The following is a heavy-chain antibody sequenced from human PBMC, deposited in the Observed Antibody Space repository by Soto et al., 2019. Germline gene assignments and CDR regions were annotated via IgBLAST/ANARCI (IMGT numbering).Heavy chain of an antibody. D-gene: IGHD3-3*01. J-gene: IGHJ6*02. CDR3: ARGPGRWSGYYILYYYYGMDV. CDR1: GGSFSCYY. Sequence: SETLSLTCAVYGGSFSCYYWSWIRQPPGKGLEWIGEINHSGSTNYNPSLKSRVTISVDTSKNQFSLKLSSVTAADTAVYYCARGPGRWSGYYILYYYYGMDVWGQGTTVTVSS. CDR2: INHSGST. V-gene: IGHV4-34*01.